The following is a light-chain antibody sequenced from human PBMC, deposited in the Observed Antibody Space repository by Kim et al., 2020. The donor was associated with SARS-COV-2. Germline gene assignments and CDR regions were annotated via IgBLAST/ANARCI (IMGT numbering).Light chain of an antibody. J-gene: IGLJ1*01. Sequence: YNYVSWYQQHPGKAPKVIIYEVTKRPSGVPDRFSGSKSGNTASLTVSGLQAEDEADYYCTSFVPNYNYVFGTGTKVTVL. V-gene: IGLV2-8*01. CDR3: TSFVPNYNYV. CDR2: EVT. CDR1: YNY.